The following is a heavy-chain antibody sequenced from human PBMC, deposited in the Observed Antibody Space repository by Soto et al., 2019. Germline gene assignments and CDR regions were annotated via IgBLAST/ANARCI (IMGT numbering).Heavy chain of an antibody. V-gene: IGHV4-59*08. CDR2: IYNSGNT. J-gene: IGHJ6*03. D-gene: IGHD3-3*01. Sequence: PSETLSLTCTVSGDSINSDYWSWVRQPPGKGLEWIGYIYNSGNTNYNPSLKSRVTMSVDPSKNQFSLKLSSATVADTAVYYCARYLRSGLYYMDVWGKGTTVTVSS. CDR1: GDSINSDY. CDR3: ARYLRSGLYYMDV.